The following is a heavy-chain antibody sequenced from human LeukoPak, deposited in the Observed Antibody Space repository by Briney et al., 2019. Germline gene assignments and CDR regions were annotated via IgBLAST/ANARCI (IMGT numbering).Heavy chain of an antibody. V-gene: IGHV3-30*18. CDR1: GFTFSSYG. Sequence: GGSLRLSCAASGFTFSSYGMHWVRQAPGKGLEWVAVMSYDGSNKYYADSVKGRFTISRDNSKNTLYLQMNSLRAEDTAVYYCAKIAVAGTVFDYWGQGTLVTVSS. J-gene: IGHJ4*02. D-gene: IGHD6-19*01. CDR3: AKIAVAGTVFDY. CDR2: MSYDGSNK.